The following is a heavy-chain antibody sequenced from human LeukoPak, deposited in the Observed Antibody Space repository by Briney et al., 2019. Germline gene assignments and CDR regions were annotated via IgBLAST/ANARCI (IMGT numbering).Heavy chain of an antibody. V-gene: IGHV4-34*01. J-gene: IGHJ3*02. CDR1: GGSFSGYY. D-gene: IGHD3-22*01. CDR2: SNHSGST. CDR3: ARELYSSGYHDAFDI. Sequence: SETLSLTCAVYGGSFSGYYWSWIRQPPGKGLEWIGESNHSGSTNYNSSLKSRVTISVDTSKSQFSLKLSSVTAADTAVYYCARELYSSGYHDAFDIWGQGTMVTVSS.